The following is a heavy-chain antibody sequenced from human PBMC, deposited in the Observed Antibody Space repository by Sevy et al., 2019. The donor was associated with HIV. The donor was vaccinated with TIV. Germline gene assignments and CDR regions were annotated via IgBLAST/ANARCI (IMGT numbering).Heavy chain of an antibody. CDR2: IKSKADGGTI. J-gene: IGHJ6*02. CDR1: GFTFTYAW. V-gene: IGHV3-15*01. CDR3: STDPIIVLLVTDGMDV. Sequence: GGSLRLSCAASGFTFTYAWMTWVRQTPGKGPEWIGRIKSKADGGTIDYAAPVKGRFTISRDDSKNTLYLQMNNLKTEDTAVYYCSTDPIIVLLVTDGMDVWGQGTTVTVSS. D-gene: IGHD2-8*01.